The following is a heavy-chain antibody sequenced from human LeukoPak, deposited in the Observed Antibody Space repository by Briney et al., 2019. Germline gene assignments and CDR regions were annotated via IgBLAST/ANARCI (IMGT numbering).Heavy chain of an antibody. V-gene: IGHV4-59*08. CDR2: IYYSGST. CDR1: GGSISSYY. J-gene: IGHJ6*02. D-gene: IGHD3-22*01. CDR3: ARLSSGYYYWASYGVDV. Sequence: SETLSLTCTVSGGSISSYYWSWIRQPPGKGLEWIGYIYYSGSTNYNPSLKSRVTISVDTSKNQFSLKLSSVTAADTAVYYCARLSSGYYYWASYGVDVWGQGTTVTVSS.